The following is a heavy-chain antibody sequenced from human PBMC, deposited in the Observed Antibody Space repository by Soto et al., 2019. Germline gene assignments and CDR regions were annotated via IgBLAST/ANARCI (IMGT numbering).Heavy chain of an antibody. V-gene: IGHV1-69*01. Sequence: QVQLVQSWAEVKKPGSSVKVSCKASGGTFSSYAISWVRQAPGQGLEWMGGIILIFGTANYEQKFQGRVTITAAESTSTAYMELSSLRSADTAVYYCARDGGYCSSTSCYGYYYYGMDVWGQGTTVTVSS. D-gene: IGHD2-2*03. CDR3: ARDGGYCSSTSCYGYYYYGMDV. J-gene: IGHJ6*02. CDR1: GGTFSSYA. CDR2: IILIFGTA.